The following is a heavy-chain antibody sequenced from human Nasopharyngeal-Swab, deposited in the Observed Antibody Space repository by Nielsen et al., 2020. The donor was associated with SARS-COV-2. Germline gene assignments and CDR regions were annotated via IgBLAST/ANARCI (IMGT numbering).Heavy chain of an antibody. CDR3: ARGSSDYVPYFDY. Sequence: WIHQPPGKGLEWIGEIYHSGSTNYNPSLKSRVTISVDKSKNQFSLKLSSVTAADTAVYYCARGSSDYVPYFDYWGQGTLVTVSS. CDR2: IYHSGST. V-gene: IGHV4-4*02. J-gene: IGHJ4*02. D-gene: IGHD4-17*01.